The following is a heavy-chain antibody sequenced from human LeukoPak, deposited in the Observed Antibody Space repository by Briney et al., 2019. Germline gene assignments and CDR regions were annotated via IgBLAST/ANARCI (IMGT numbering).Heavy chain of an antibody. D-gene: IGHD2-2*01. Sequence: SETLSLTCTVSGGSISSLTSDYWIWIRQPPGKRLEWIGYIRYDGATNYNPSLKSRVTMSVDTSKTHFSLRLSYVTAADTAVYYCATLRGHSTAVLDYWGQGTLVTVSS. V-gene: IGHV4-61*03. J-gene: IGHJ4*02. CDR1: GGSISSLTSDY. CDR2: IRYDGAT. CDR3: ATLRGHSTAVLDY.